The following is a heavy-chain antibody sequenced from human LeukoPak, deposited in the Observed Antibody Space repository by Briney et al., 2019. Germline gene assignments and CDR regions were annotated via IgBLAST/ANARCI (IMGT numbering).Heavy chain of an antibody. CDR1: GFTFSSYA. V-gene: IGHV3-23*01. D-gene: IGHD2-2*01. CDR2: ISGSGGST. J-gene: IGHJ6*02. Sequence: PGGSLRLSCAASGFTFSSYATSWVRQAPGKGLEWVSAISGSGGSTYYADSVKGRFTISRDNSKNTLYLQMNSLRAEDTAVYYCAARGPGSSTSGGPYYYYYYGMDVWGQGTTVTVSS. CDR3: AARGPGSSTSGGPYYYYYYGMDV.